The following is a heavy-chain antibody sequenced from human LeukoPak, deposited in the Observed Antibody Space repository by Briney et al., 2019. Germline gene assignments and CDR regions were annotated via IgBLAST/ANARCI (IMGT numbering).Heavy chain of an antibody. Sequence: GGSLRLSCAASGFMFSSYWMTWVRQAPGKGLEWVANINQDGSDKYYVDSVKGRFTISRDNAKNSLDLQMNSLRAEDTAVYYCARGRPGCSGWSSPLFDYWGQGTLVTVSS. V-gene: IGHV3-7*01. J-gene: IGHJ4*02. CDR1: GFMFSSYW. D-gene: IGHD6-19*01. CDR3: ARGRPGCSGWSSPLFDY. CDR2: INQDGSDK.